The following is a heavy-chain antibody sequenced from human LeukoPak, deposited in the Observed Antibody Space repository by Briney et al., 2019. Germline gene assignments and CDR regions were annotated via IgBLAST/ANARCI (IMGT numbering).Heavy chain of an antibody. V-gene: IGHV3-23*01. CDR2: ISGSGGST. CDR1: GFTFSSYA. Sequence: PGGSLRLSCAASGFTFSSYAMSWVRQAPGKGLEWVSAISGSGGSTYYADSVKGRFTISRDNSKNSLYLQMNSLRAEDTALYYCAKDILPTPYYYGSGTYFDYWGQGTLVTVSS. CDR3: AKDILPTPYYYGSGTYFDY. D-gene: IGHD3-10*01. J-gene: IGHJ4*02.